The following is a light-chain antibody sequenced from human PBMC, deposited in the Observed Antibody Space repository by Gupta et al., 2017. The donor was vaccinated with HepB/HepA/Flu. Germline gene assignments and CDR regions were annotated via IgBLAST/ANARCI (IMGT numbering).Light chain of an antibody. J-gene: IGLJ1*01. Sequence: QSVLTPPPSVSGAPGQRVTISCTGSSSNIGAGYDVHWYQQLPGTAPKLLIYGNSTRPSGVPDRFSGSKSGTSASLAITGLQAEDEADYYCQSYDSSLSGSNVFGTGTKVTVL. CDR3: QSYDSSLSGSNV. CDR1: SSNIGAGYD. CDR2: GNS. V-gene: IGLV1-40*01.